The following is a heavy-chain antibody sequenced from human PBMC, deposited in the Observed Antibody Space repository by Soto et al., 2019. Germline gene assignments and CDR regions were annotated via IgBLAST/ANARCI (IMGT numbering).Heavy chain of an antibody. D-gene: IGHD3-10*01. CDR2: IYYSGST. J-gene: IGHJ6*02. Sequence: PSETLSLTCTVSGGSISSSSYYWGWIRQPPGKGLEWIGSIYYSGSTYYNPSLKSRVTISVDTSKNQFSLKLSSVTAADTAVYYCAREVRGDGMDVWGRGTTVTVSS. V-gene: IGHV4-39*01. CDR3: AREVRGDGMDV. CDR1: GGSISSSSYY.